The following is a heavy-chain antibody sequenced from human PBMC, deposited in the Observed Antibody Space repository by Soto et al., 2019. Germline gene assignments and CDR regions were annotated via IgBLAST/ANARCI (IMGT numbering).Heavy chain of an antibody. D-gene: IGHD3-10*01. J-gene: IGHJ6*02. CDR1: GYTFTSYY. CDR2: INPSGGST. Sequence: ASVKVSCKASGYTFTSYYMHWVRQAPGQGLEWMGKINPSGGSTSYAQKFQGRVTMTRDTSTSTVYMELSSLRSEDTAVYYCARGKHYYGSGRPPSGMDVWGQGTTVTVSS. CDR3: ARGKHYYGSGRPPSGMDV. V-gene: IGHV1-46*01.